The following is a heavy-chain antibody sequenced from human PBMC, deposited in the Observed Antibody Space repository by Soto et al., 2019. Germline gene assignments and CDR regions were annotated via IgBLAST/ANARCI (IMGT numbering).Heavy chain of an antibody. Sequence: PGWSLRLSCAASGFTFSNAWMSWVRQAPGKGLEWVGRIKSKTDGGTTDYAAPVKGRFTISRDDSKNTLYLQMNSLKTEDTAVYYCNTDRTPNYYDSSGIFDYWGQGILVTVS. CDR2: IKSKTDGGTT. CDR3: NTDRTPNYYDSSGIFDY. V-gene: IGHV3-15*01. CDR1: GFTFSNAW. J-gene: IGHJ4*02. D-gene: IGHD3-22*01.